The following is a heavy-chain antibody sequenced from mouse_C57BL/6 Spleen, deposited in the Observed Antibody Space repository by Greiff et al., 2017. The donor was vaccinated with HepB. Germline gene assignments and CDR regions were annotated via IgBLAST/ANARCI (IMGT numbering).Heavy chain of an antibody. Sequence: QVQLQQPGAELVKPGASVKLSCKASGYTFTSYWMHWVKQRPGQGLEWIGRIHPNSGSTNYNEKFKTKATLTVYKSSSTAYMQLSSLTSEDSAVYYLARRSCYEGYSHFDYWGQVTTLTVSS. D-gene: IGHD2-3*01. V-gene: IGHV1-64*01. J-gene: IGHJ2*01. CDR3: ARRSCYEGYSHFDY. CDR2: IHPNSGST. CDR1: GYTFTSYW.